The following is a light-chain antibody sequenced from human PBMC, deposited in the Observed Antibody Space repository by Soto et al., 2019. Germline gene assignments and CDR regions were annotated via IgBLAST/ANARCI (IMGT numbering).Light chain of an antibody. CDR2: DVS. V-gene: IGLV2-14*01. Sequence: QSALTQPASVSGSPGQSITISCTGTSSDVGGYNYVSWYQQYPGKAPKLMIYDVSNRPSGVSNRFSGSKSGNTASLTISGLQAEDGADYYCSSYTGSVTLLFGGGTKVTFL. CDR1: SSDVGGYNY. J-gene: IGLJ2*01. CDR3: SSYTGSVTLL.